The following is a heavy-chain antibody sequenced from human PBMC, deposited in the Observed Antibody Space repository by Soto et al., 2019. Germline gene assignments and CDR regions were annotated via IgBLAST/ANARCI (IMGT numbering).Heavy chain of an antibody. CDR3: TRHVDCSGGSCYSGYYYYMDV. D-gene: IGHD2-15*01. CDR1: GFTFSDSA. Sequence: GGSLRLSCAASGFTFSDSAMHWVRQASGKGLEWVGRIRSKPNTDATAYAASVKGRFTISRDDSKNTAFLQMNSLKTEDTAVYYCTRHVDCSGGSCYSGYYYYMDVWGKGTTVTVSS. J-gene: IGHJ6*03. CDR2: IRSKPNTDAT. V-gene: IGHV3-73*01.